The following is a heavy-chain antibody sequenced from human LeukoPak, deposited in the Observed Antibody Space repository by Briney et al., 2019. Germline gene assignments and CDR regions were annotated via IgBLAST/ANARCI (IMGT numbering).Heavy chain of an antibody. CDR2: ISYDGSNK. D-gene: IGHD3-22*01. V-gene: IGHV3-30*03. J-gene: IGHJ4*02. Sequence: SGGSLRLSCAASGFTFSSYGMHWVRQAPGKGLEWVAVISYDGSNKYYADSVKGRFTISRDNSKNTLYLQMNSLRAEDTAVYYCVGVGYDSSGYPTGLDWGQGTLVTVSS. CDR3: VGVGYDSSGYPTGLD. CDR1: GFTFSSYG.